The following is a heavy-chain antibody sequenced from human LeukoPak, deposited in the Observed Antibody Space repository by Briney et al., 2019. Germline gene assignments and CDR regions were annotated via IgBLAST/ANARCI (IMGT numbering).Heavy chain of an antibody. CDR3: ARDGLDYYDSHDAFDI. J-gene: IGHJ3*02. CDR2: IIAYNGNT. Sequence: AAVKVSCKASGYTFTSYGISWVRQAPGQGLEWMGWIIAYNGNTNYAQKLQGRVTMTTDTSTSTAYMVLMSLRSDDTAVYYCARDGLDYYDSHDAFDIWGQGTMVTVSS. CDR1: GYTFTSYG. V-gene: IGHV1-18*01. D-gene: IGHD3-22*01.